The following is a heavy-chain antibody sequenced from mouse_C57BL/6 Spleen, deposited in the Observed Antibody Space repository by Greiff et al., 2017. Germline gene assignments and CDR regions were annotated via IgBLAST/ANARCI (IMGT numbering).Heavy chain of an antibody. V-gene: IGHV1-54*01. CDR3: AREDGNPYYFDY. J-gene: IGHJ2*01. Sequence: QVQLQQSGAELVRPGTSVKVSCKASGYAFTNYLIEWVKQRPGQGLEWIGVINPGSGGTNYNEKFKGKATLTADKSSSTAYMQLSSLTSEVSAVYFCAREDGNPYYFDYWGQGTTLTVSS. CDR1: GYAFTNYL. D-gene: IGHD2-1*01. CDR2: INPGSGGT.